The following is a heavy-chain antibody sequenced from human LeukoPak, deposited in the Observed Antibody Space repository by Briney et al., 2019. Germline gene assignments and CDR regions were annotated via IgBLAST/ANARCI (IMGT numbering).Heavy chain of an antibody. D-gene: IGHD3-9*01. CDR1: GGSYSGYY. Sequence: PSETLSLTCAVSGGSYSGYYWSWIRQPPGKGLEWIGEINHSGSTNYNPSLKSRVTISVDTSKNQFSLKLSSVTAADTAVYYCARRPTYYDILTGYFDYWGQGTLVTVSS. J-gene: IGHJ4*02. CDR2: INHSGST. V-gene: IGHV4-34*01. CDR3: ARRPTYYDILTGYFDY.